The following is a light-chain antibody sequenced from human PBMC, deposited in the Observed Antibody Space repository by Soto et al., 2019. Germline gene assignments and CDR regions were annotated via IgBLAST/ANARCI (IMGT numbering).Light chain of an antibody. Sequence: DIQMTQSPSSLSASVGDRVTITCRASQSISSYLNWYQQKPGKATKLLIYAASSLQSGVPSRFSGSGSGTDFTLTISSLHPEDSATYYCQQSYSTPPTFGQGTKVDIK. CDR1: QSISSY. CDR3: QQSYSTPPT. CDR2: AAS. V-gene: IGKV1-39*01. J-gene: IGKJ1*01.